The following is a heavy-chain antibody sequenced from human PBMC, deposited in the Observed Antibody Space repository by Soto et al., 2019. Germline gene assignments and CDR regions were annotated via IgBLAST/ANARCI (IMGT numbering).Heavy chain of an antibody. V-gene: IGHV4-39*01. D-gene: IGHD3-10*01. CDR3: ARKTPYGSGSYYDS. Sequence: PSETLSLTCTVSGGSISSSSYYWGWIRQPPGKGLEWIGSIYYSGSTYYNPSLKSRVTISVDTSKNQFSLKLSSVTAADTAVYYCARKTPYGSGSYYDSWGQGTLVTVSS. J-gene: IGHJ4*02. CDR1: GGSISSSSYY. CDR2: IYYSGST.